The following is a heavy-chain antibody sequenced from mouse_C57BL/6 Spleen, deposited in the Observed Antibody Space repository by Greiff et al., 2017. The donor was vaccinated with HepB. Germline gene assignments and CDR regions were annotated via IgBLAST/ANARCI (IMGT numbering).Heavy chain of an antibody. V-gene: IGHV1-7*01. CDR1: GYTFTSYW. CDR3: AGGEYSNYFDY. D-gene: IGHD2-5*01. Sequence: VKLMESGAELAKPGASVKLSCTASGYTFTSYWMNWVKQRPGQGLEWIGYINPSSGYTKYNQKFKDKATLTADKSSSTAYMQLISLTYEDSAVYYCAGGEYSNYFDYWGQGTTLTVSS. CDR2: INPSSGYT. J-gene: IGHJ2*01.